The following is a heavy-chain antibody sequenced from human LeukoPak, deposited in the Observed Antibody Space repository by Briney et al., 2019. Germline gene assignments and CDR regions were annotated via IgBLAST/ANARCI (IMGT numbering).Heavy chain of an antibody. V-gene: IGHV3-30-3*02. CDR1: GFTFSSYA. CDR2: ISYDGSNK. CDR3: AKSSYYDSSGFYREYYFDY. Sequence: GGSLRLSCAASGFTFSSYAMHWVRQAPGKGLEWVAVISYDGSNKYYADSVKGRFTISRDNSKNTLYLQMNSLRAEDTAVYYCAKSSYYDSSGFYREYYFDYWGQGTLVTVSS. J-gene: IGHJ4*02. D-gene: IGHD3-22*01.